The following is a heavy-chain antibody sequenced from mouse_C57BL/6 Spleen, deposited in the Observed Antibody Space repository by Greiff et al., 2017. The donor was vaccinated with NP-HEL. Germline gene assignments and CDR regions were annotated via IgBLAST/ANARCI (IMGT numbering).Heavy chain of an antibody. CDR3: ARHGGYGREAWFAY. CDR2: ISNGGGST. D-gene: IGHD1-1*01. Sequence: EVKLVESGGGLVQPGGSLKLSCAASGFTFSDYYMYWVRQTPEKRLEWVAYISNGGGSTNYPDTVKGRFTIPIDNAKNTLYLQMSRLKSEDTAVYYCARHGGYGREAWFAYWGQGTLVTVSA. CDR1: GFTFSDYY. J-gene: IGHJ3*01. V-gene: IGHV5-12*01.